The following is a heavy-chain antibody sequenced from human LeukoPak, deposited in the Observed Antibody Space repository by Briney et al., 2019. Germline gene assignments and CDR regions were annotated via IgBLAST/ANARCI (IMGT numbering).Heavy chain of an antibody. D-gene: IGHD6-13*01. J-gene: IGHJ5*02. Sequence: SQTLSLTCTVSGGSISSGDYYWSWIRQPPGKGLEWIGYIYYSGSTYYNPSLKSRVTISEDTSKNQFSLKLSSVTAADTAVYYCARGDSCSSSWYCWFDPWGQGTLVTVSS. CDR3: ARGDSCSSSWYCWFDP. V-gene: IGHV4-30-4*08. CDR2: IYYSGST. CDR1: GGSISSGDYY.